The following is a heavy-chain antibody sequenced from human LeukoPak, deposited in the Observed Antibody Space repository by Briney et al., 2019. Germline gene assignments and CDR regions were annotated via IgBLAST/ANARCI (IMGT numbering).Heavy chain of an antibody. V-gene: IGHV3-21*01. CDR3: AREATEGDDERSGAFDI. CDR1: GFTFSSYS. CDR2: ISSSSSYI. D-gene: IGHD1-1*01. Sequence: GGSLRLSCAASGFTFSSYSMNWVRQAPGKGLEWVSSISSSSSYIYYADSVKGRFTISRDNAKNSLYLQMNSLRAEDTAVYYCAREATEGDDERSGAFDIWGQGTMVTVSS. J-gene: IGHJ3*02.